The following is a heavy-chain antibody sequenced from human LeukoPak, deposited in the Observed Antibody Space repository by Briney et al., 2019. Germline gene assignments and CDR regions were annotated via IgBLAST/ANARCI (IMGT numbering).Heavy chain of an antibody. CDR3: AREPTRPRGSLWTDYSLGYYYMDV. CDR2: IYTSGST. V-gene: IGHV4-4*07. J-gene: IGHJ6*03. CDR1: GGSISNYH. Sequence: SETLSLTCTVSGGSISNYHWSWIRQPAGKGLEWIGRIYTSGSTNYNPSLKSRVTMSVDTSKNQFSLKLSSVTAADTAVYYCAREPTRPRGSLWTDYSLGYYYMDVWGKGTTVTVSS. D-gene: IGHD3/OR15-3a*01.